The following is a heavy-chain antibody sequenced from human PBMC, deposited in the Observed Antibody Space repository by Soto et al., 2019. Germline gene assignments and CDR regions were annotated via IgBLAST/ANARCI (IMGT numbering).Heavy chain of an antibody. J-gene: IGHJ4*02. CDR3: ARSEGIAAGFTPNFFDS. D-gene: IGHD6-13*01. CDR1: GFTVSSNY. V-gene: IGHV3-53*01. Sequence: VGSLRLSCAASGFTVSSNYMSWVRQAPGKGLEWVSMIYGDAATNYADSVKGRFTISRDNSKNTLYPQMNSLRAEDTAVYYCARSEGIAAGFTPNFFDSWGQGTQVTVSS. CDR2: IYGDAAT.